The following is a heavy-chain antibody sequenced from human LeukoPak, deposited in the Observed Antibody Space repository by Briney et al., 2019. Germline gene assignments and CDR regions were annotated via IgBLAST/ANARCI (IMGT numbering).Heavy chain of an antibody. Sequence: GGSLRLSCAAFGFTFSNAWMSWVRQAPGKGLEWVGRIKSKTDGGTTDYAAPVKGRFTISRDDSKNTLYLQMNSLKTEDTAVYYCTTDSSSGWDQGYWGQGTLVTVSS. D-gene: IGHD6-19*01. CDR3: TTDSSSGWDQGY. CDR1: GFTFSNAW. CDR2: IKSKTDGGTT. V-gene: IGHV3-15*01. J-gene: IGHJ4*02.